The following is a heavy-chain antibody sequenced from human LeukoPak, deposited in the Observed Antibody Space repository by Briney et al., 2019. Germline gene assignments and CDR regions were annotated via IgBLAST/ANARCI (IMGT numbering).Heavy chain of an antibody. CDR3: ARDRSYDYVWGIDY. Sequence: GASVKVSCKASGGTFSSYAISWVRQAPGQGLEWMGRIIPILGIANYAQKFQGRVTITADKSTSTAYMELSSLRSEDTAVYYCARDRSYDYVWGIDYWGQGTLVTVSS. J-gene: IGHJ4*02. CDR2: IIPILGIA. V-gene: IGHV1-69*04. CDR1: GGTFSSYA. D-gene: IGHD3-16*01.